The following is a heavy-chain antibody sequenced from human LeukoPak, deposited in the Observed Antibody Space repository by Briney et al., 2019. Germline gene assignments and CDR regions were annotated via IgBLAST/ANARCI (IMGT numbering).Heavy chain of an antibody. CDR3: ARGPLEYCSGGTCYSGRNWFDP. CDR1: GYTFTSYY. V-gene: IGHV1-46*01. D-gene: IGHD2-15*01. Sequence: ASVKVSCKASGYTFTSYYLHWVRQAPGQGLEWMGIIDPSGGSTTYAQKFQGRVTMTRDTSISTVYMEPRRLRYDDTAAYYCARGPLEYCSGGTCYSGRNWFDPWGQGTLVTVSS. J-gene: IGHJ5*02. CDR2: IDPSGGST.